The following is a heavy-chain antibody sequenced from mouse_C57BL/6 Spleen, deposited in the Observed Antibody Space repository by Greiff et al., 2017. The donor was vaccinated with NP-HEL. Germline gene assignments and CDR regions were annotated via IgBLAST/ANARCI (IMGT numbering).Heavy chain of an antibody. D-gene: IGHD1-1*01. CDR3: ARHGGVYYGSSYEYFDV. Sequence: EVKLMESGGGLVQPGGSLKLSCAASGFTFSDYYMYWVRQTPEKRLEWVAYISNGGGSTYYPDTVKGRFTISRDNAKNTLYLQMSRLKAEDTAMYYCARHGGVYYGSSYEYFDVWGTGTTVTVSS. CDR2: ISNGGGST. J-gene: IGHJ1*03. V-gene: IGHV5-12*01. CDR1: GFTFSDYY.